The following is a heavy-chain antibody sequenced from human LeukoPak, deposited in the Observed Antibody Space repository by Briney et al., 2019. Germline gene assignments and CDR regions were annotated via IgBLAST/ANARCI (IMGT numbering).Heavy chain of an antibody. Sequence: GASVKVSCKASGYSITLHFMHWVRQAPGQGLEWMGIINPGGGSTTYAEKFQGRVTMTWDTSTSTLYMVLISLKSADTAIYYCAKDRGYNGSGRGFDYWGQGTLITVSS. D-gene: IGHD3-10*01. CDR2: INPGGGST. J-gene: IGHJ4*02. CDR1: GYSITLHF. CDR3: AKDRGYNGSGRGFDY. V-gene: IGHV1-46*01.